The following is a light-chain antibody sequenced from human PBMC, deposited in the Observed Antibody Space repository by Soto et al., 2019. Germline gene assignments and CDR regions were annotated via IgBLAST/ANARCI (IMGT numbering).Light chain of an antibody. CDR1: QSIRSH. V-gene: IGKV1-39*01. Sequence: DIQMTQSPSSLSASVGDRVTITCRAGQSIRSHSNWDQQKPGKVPKLLIFATSTLQSGVPSRFSGSGSGTDFTLTISSLQPEDFATYFCQQSYRPPYTFGQGTKLEIK. J-gene: IGKJ2*01. CDR3: QQSYRPPYT. CDR2: ATS.